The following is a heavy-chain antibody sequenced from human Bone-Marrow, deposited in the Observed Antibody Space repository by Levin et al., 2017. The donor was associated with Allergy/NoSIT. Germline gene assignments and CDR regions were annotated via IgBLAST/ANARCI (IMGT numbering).Heavy chain of an antibody. CDR3: ASGDSWNDVVFEF. J-gene: IGHJ4*02. CDR2: IYFTYTSRKT. CDR1: GDSMQIGDYY. V-gene: IGHV4-30-4*01. D-gene: IGHD1-1*01. Sequence: LRLSCTVSGDSMQIGDYYWGWIRHSPGTGLEWIGYIYFTYTSRKTYYNPSLKSRVTISGDVSKNHFSLILSSVSAADTAVYFCASGDSWNDVVFEFWGQGTLVTVSS.